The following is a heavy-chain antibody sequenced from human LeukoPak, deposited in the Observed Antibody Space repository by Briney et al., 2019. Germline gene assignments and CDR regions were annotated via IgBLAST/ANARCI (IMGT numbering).Heavy chain of an antibody. CDR1: GYTFISYY. D-gene: IGHD3-3*01. V-gene: IGHV1-2*02. J-gene: IGHJ3*02. CDR3: ASVRYDFWGGYAFDI. CDR2: INPNSGGT. Sequence: GASVKVSCKPSGYTFISYYIHWVRQAPGQGLEWMGWINPNSGGTNYAQKFQGRVTMTRDTSISTAYMELSRLRSDDTAVYYCASVRYDFWGGYAFDIWGQGTMVTVSA.